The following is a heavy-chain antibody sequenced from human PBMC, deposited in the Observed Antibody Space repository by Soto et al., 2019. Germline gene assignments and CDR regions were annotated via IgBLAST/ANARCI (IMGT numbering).Heavy chain of an antibody. CDR1: GYTFTSYG. Sequence: GSAGKVSWKASGYTFTSYGISWVRQAPGQGLEWMGWISAYNGNTNYAQKLQGRVTMTTDTPTSTAYMEARSLRSDDTAVYYCARDAGTTSLFDYWGQGTLVTLSS. D-gene: IGHD1-7*01. J-gene: IGHJ4*02. CDR2: ISAYNGNT. CDR3: ARDAGTTSLFDY. V-gene: IGHV1-18*01.